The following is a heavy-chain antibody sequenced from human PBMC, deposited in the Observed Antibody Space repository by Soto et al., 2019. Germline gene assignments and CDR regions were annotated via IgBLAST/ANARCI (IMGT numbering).Heavy chain of an antibody. CDR1: GGSISSYY. Sequence: SETLSLTCTVSGGSISSYYWSWIRQPAGKGLEWIGRIYTSGSTNYNPSLKSRVTMSVDTSKNQFSLKLSSVTAADTAVYYCAREYPIAVAGGWFDPRGQGTLVTVSS. CDR2: IYTSGST. V-gene: IGHV4-4*07. CDR3: AREYPIAVAGGWFDP. D-gene: IGHD6-19*01. J-gene: IGHJ5*02.